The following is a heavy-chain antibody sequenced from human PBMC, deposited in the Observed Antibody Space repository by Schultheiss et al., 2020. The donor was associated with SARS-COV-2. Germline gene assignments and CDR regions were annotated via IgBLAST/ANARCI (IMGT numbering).Heavy chain of an antibody. V-gene: IGHV4-59*08. J-gene: IGHJ4*02. D-gene: IGHD2-2*01. CDR2: IYYSGST. Sequence: SETLSLTCTVSVDYFSIYYWSWIRQPPGKGLEWIGYIYYSGSTYYSPSLTSRAAIAVDTSRNQFSLKLSSVTVADTAVYYCTRLGRQTSASYPDYWGQGTLVTVSS. CDR3: TRLGRQTSASYPDY. CDR1: VDYFSIYY.